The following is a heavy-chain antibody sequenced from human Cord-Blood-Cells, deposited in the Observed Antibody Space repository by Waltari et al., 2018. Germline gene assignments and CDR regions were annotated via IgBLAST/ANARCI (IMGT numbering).Heavy chain of an antibody. CDR1: GGYISSRSYN. CDR3: ARHFLLGEYSSSSEYFQH. J-gene: IGHJ1*01. D-gene: IGHD6-6*01. Sequence: QLQLQESGPGLVKPSEPLSLTCTVSGGYISSRSYNWGWIRQPPGKGLEWIGSIYYSGSTYYNPSLKSRVTISVDTSKNQFSLKLSSVTAADTAVYYCARHFLLGEYSSSSEYFQHWGQGTLVTVSS. V-gene: IGHV4-39*01. CDR2: IYYSGST.